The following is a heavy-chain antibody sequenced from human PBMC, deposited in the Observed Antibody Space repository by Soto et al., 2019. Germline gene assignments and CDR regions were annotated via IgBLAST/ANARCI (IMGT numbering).Heavy chain of an antibody. D-gene: IGHD4-4*01. CDR1: GYTFTSYY. J-gene: IGHJ3*02. V-gene: IGHV1-46*01. CDR3: ARFSSTVTTFVNAFDI. CDR2: IKPSGGST. Sequence: ASVKVSCKASGYTFTSYYMHWVRQAPGQGLEWMGIIKPSGGSTSYAQKFQGRVTMTRDTSTSTVYMELSSLRSEDTAVYYCARFSSTVTTFVNAFDIWGQGTMVT.